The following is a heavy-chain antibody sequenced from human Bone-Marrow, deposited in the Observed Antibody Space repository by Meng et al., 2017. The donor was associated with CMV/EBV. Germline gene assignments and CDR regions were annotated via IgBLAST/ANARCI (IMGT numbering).Heavy chain of an antibody. V-gene: IGHV1-69*10. J-gene: IGHJ5*02. CDR3: AREVLNCSSTSCYPWFDP. D-gene: IGHD2-2*01. CDR1: GGTFSSYA. Sequence: SVKVSCKASGGTFSSYAISWVRQAPGQGLEWMGGIIPILGRANYAQKFQGRVTITADKSTSTAYMELSSLRSEDTAVYYCAREVLNCSSTSCYPWFDPWGQGTLVTVSS. CDR2: IIPILGRA.